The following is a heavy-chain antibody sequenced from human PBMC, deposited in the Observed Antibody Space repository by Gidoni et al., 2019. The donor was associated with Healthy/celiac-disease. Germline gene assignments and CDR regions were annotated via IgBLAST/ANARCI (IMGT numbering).Heavy chain of an antibody. CDR1: GGSISSSSFF. D-gene: IGHD3-22*01. Sequence: QLQLQESGPGLLKPSETLSLTCTVSGGSISSSSFFWGWIRPPPGKGLEWIGSIYYRGSTYYNPSLKSRVTISIDTSKNQFSLKLNSVAAADTAAYYCARLAPYYYDIPGLPALDCYMDVWGKGTTVTVSS. J-gene: IGHJ6*03. V-gene: IGHV4-39*01. CDR2: IYYRGST. CDR3: ARLAPYYYDIPGLPALDCYMDV.